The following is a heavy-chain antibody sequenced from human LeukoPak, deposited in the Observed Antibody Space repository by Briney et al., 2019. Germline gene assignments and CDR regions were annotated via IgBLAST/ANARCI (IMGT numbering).Heavy chain of an antibody. CDR3: ASSCSSTRCYKRAFDI. CDR1: GGSISSSSYY. V-gene: IGHV4-39*01. J-gene: IGHJ3*02. CDR2: IYYTGST. Sequence: SETLSLTCTVSGGSISSSSYYWGWIRQPPGKGLEWIVSIYYTGSTYYNPSLKSRVTISLDTSKNQFSLKLSSVTAADTAVYYCASSCSSTRCYKRAFDIWGQGTMVTVSS. D-gene: IGHD2-2*02.